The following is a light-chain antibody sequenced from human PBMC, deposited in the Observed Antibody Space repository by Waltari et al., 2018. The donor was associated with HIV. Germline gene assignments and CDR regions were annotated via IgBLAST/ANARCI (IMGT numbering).Light chain of an antibody. CDR2: DVN. CDR1: SRDLGRYTY. J-gene: IGLJ2*01. CDR3: CSNAGSHVV. V-gene: IGLV2-11*01. Sequence: QSALTQPRSVSGSPGQSVTIPCTRVSRDLGRYTYVSWYQPDPGTAPKLMLFDVNKRPSGVPARFSGSKSGNTASLTISGLQAEDEADYYCCSNAGSHVVFGGGTKVTVL.